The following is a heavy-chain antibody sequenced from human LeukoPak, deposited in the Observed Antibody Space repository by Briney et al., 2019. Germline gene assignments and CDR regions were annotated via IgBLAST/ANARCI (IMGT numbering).Heavy chain of an antibody. CDR1: GFSLSTSGVG. Sequence: GPTLANPTQTLTLTCTFSGFSLSTSGVGVGWIRQPPGKALEWLAVSYWNNDKSYSASLKSRLTITKDTSKHQVALIMTNMDPVDTGTYYCAHKRIGSGSYSMWGQGILVTVSS. J-gene: IGHJ4*02. CDR3: AHKRIGSGSYSM. CDR2: SYWNNDK. D-gene: IGHD3-10*01. V-gene: IGHV2-5*01.